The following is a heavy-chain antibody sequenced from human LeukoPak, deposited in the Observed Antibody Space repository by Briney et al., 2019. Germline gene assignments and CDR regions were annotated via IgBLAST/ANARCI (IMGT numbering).Heavy chain of an antibody. CDR2: ISGSGGST. D-gene: IGHD3-9*01. V-gene: IGHV3-23*01. Sequence: GGSLRLSCASSGFTFSSYAMSWVRQAPGKGLEWVSAISGSGGSTYYADSVKGRFTISRDNSKNTLYLQMNSLRAEDTAGYYCAKDILTGYPSSLTFDYWGQGTLVTVSS. CDR1: GFTFSSYA. J-gene: IGHJ4*02. CDR3: AKDILTGYPSSLTFDY.